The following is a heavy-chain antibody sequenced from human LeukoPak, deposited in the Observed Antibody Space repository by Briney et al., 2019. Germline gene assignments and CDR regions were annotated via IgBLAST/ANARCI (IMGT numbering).Heavy chain of an antibody. D-gene: IGHD5-24*01. V-gene: IGHV4-34*01. J-gene: IGHJ2*01. CDR1: GGSFSGYY. Sequence: SETLSLTCAVYGGSFSGYYWSWIRQPPGKGLEWIGEINHSGSTNYNPSLKSRVTISVDTSENQFSLKLSSVTAADTAVYYCARGLGRWLQSLWYFDLWGRGTLVTVSS. CDR3: ARGLGRWLQSLWYFDL. CDR2: INHSGST.